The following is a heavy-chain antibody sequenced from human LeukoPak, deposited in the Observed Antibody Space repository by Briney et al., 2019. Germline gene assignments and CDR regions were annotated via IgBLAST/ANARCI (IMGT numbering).Heavy chain of an antibody. CDR1: GFTVSNNF. Sequence: GGSLRLSCAASGFTVSNNFMGWVRQAPGTGLEWVSGIYVDGSTYYADSAKGRFTISRHNSENTLYLQMSSLRPEDTAVYYCARESSVSGWYIYWGQGTLVTVSS. V-gene: IGHV3-53*04. CDR2: IYVDGST. CDR3: ARESSVSGWYIY. J-gene: IGHJ4*02. D-gene: IGHD6-19*01.